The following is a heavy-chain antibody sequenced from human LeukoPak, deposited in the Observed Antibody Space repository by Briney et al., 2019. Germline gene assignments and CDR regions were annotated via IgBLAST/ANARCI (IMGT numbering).Heavy chain of an antibody. CDR1: GFTFSSYE. D-gene: IGHD3-10*01. CDR2: ITSSGSPI. V-gene: IGHV3-48*03. Sequence: GGSLRLSCAASGFTFSSYEMNWLRQAPGKGLEWVSYITSSGSPIYYADSVKGRFTISRDNAKNSLYLQMNSLRAEDTAVYYCARLPSLTMVRGVIMGAFDIWGQGTMVTVSS. CDR3: ARLPSLTMVRGVIMGAFDI. J-gene: IGHJ3*02.